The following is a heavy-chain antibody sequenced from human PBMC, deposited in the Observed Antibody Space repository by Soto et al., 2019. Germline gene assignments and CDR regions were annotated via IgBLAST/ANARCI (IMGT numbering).Heavy chain of an antibody. CDR1: GGSVSSGSYY. V-gene: IGHV4-61*01. CDR2: IYYSGTT. D-gene: IGHD2-2*01. Sequence: SSETLSLTCTVSGGSVSSGSYYWTWIRQPPGKGLEWLGYIYYSGTTNYNPPLKSRVTMSVDTSKNQFSLKLSSVTAADTAVYYCARVAFFRPLYETSTSSYYGMDVWGQGTTVTVSS. J-gene: IGHJ6*02. CDR3: ARVAFFRPLYETSTSSYYGMDV.